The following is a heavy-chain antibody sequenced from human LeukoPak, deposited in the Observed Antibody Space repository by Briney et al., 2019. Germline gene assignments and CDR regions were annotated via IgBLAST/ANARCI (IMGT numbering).Heavy chain of an antibody. CDR3: AKKGYDYVWASYRLSY. V-gene: IGHV3-7*03. CDR1: GFTFTNYW. Sequence: GGALRLSCAASGFTFTNYWMSWVRQAPGKGREGGAHINQDRSEKYYVDSVKGGFTISRDNAKNSLYMQMNRVRAGDTGVNKCAKKGYDYVWASYRLSYWGQGTLVTVSS. D-gene: IGHD3-16*02. CDR2: INQDRSEK. J-gene: IGHJ4*02.